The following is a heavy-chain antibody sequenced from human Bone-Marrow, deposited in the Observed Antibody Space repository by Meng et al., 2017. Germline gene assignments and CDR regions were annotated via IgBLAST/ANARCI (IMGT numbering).Heavy chain of an antibody. V-gene: IGHV3-53*01. D-gene: IGHD3-10*01. Sequence: EVQLVDSGGGLIQPGGSLRPSCAASGFTVSSSYMSWVRQAPGTGLEWVSVIYNSGGTYYGDSVTGRFTISRDNSKNTLFLQMNSLRAEDTAVYYCARIRGSGAWYFDLWGRGTLVTVSS. CDR3: ARIRGSGAWYFDL. CDR2: IYNSGGT. CDR1: GFTVSSSY. J-gene: IGHJ2*01.